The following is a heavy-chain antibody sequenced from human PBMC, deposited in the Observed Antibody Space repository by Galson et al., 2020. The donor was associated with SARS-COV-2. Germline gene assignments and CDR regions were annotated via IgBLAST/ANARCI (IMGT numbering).Heavy chain of an antibody. CDR1: GFTFSSYG. D-gene: IGHD4-17*01. CDR2: IWSDGSNK. CDR3: AKDGNYGDEFYYYYYVDV. V-gene: IGHV3-33*06. Sequence: GKPLKIFCAASGFTFSSYGMHWVRQAPGKGLEWVAVIWSDGSNKYYADSVKGRFTISRDNSKNTLYLQMNSLRAEDTAVYYCAKDGNYGDEFYYYYYVDVWGEGTTVAVAS. J-gene: IGHJ6*03.